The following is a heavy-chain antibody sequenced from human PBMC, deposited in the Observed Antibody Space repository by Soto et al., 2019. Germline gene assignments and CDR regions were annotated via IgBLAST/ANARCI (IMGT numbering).Heavy chain of an antibody. CDR3: ARDPGRYCTNGVCYDNWFDP. CDR1: GGTFSSYA. V-gene: IGHV1-69*01. D-gene: IGHD2-8*01. J-gene: IGHJ5*02. CDR2: IIPIFGTA. Sequence: QVQLVQSGAEVKKPGSSVKVSCKASGGTFSSYAISWVRQAPGQGLEWMGGIIPIFGTANYAQKFQGRVTITADESTSTAYMELSSLRSEGTAVYYCARDPGRYCTNGVCYDNWFDPWGQGTLVTVSS.